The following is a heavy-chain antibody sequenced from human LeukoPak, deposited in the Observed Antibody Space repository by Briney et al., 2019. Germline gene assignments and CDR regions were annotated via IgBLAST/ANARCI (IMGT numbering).Heavy chain of an antibody. CDR2: ISYDGSNK. CDR3: ARTGRGSGSFDY. V-gene: IGHV3-30*03. J-gene: IGHJ4*02. CDR1: GFTFRSYG. Sequence: GGSLRLSCAASGFTFRSYGMHWVRQAPGKGLEWVAVISYDGSNKYYEDSVKGRFTISRDNSKNTLYLQMNSLRVEDTAVYYCARTGRGSGSFDYWGQGTLVTVSS. D-gene: IGHD3-22*01.